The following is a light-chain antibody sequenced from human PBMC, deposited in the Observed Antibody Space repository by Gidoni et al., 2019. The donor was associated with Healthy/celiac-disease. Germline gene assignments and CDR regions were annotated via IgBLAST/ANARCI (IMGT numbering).Light chain of an antibody. CDR1: QSVSSY. CDR3: QQRSNWLT. Sequence: EIVLTQSPATLSLSPGERATRSCRASQSVSSYLAWYQPKPGQAPRLLIYDASNRATGIPARFSGSGSGTDFTLTISSLEPEEFAVYYCQQRSNWLTFGGGTKVEIK. J-gene: IGKJ4*01. V-gene: IGKV3-11*01. CDR2: DAS.